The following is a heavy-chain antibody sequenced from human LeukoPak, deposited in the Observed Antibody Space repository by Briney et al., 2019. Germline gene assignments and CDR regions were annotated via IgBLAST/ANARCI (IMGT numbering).Heavy chain of an antibody. V-gene: IGHV3-20*04. J-gene: IGHJ4*02. Sequence: GGSLRLSCAVSGFTFDDYGMSWVRQAPGKGLEWVSGIAWNGGKTGYADSVKGRFTISRDNAKNSLYLQMNSLRAEDTAVYYCARDTYGSGSYYNAPLDYWGQGTLVTVSS. D-gene: IGHD3-10*01. CDR2: IAWNGGKT. CDR3: ARDTYGSGSYYNAPLDY. CDR1: GFTFDDYG.